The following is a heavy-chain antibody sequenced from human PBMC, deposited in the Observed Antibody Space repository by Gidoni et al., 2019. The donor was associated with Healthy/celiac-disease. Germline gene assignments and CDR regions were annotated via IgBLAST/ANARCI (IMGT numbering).Heavy chain of an antibody. CDR2: ISGSGGST. V-gene: IGHV3-23*01. CDR3: ASGVGYYYDSSGYYSLGAFDI. CDR1: GFTFRSYA. J-gene: IGHJ3*02. Sequence: EVQLLESGGALVQPGGSLRRSCAAFGFTFRSYAISLVRQAPGKGLEWVSAISGSGGSTYYADSVKGRFTISRDNSKNTLYLQMNSLRAEDTAVYYCASGVGYYYDSSGYYSLGAFDIWGQGTMVTVSS. D-gene: IGHD3-22*01.